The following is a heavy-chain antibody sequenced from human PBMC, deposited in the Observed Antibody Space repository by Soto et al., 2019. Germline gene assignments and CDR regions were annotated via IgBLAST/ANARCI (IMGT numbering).Heavy chain of an antibody. J-gene: IGHJ4*02. CDR1: GGSISSSSYY. CDR3: ARLGGRYAVTSFLDY. V-gene: IGHV4-39*01. CDR2: IYYSGST. D-gene: IGHD4-17*01. Sequence: QLQLQESGPGLVKPSETLSLTCTVSGGSISSSSYYWGWIRQPPGKGLEWIGSIYYSGSTYYNPSLKSRVTISVDTSKNQFSLKPSSVTAADTAVYYCARLGGRYAVTSFLDYWGQGTLVTVSS.